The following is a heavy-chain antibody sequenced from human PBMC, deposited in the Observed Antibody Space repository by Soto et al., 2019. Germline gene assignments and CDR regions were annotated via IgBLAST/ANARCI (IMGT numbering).Heavy chain of an antibody. CDR3: ARQGDMAATPADAFDI. J-gene: IGHJ3*02. Sequence: PVESLKSACKVSGETFIKHWIGWVLQMPGKGLEWMGIIYPGDSDARYSPSFAGQVTISVDKSITTAYLHWSSLEASDSAMYYCARQGDMAATPADAFDIWGQGTMVTVSS. CDR1: GETFIKHW. CDR2: IYPGDSDA. D-gene: IGHD6-19*01. V-gene: IGHV5-51*01.